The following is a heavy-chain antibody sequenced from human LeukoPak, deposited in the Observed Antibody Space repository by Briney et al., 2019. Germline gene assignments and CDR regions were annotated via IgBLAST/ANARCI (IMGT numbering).Heavy chain of an antibody. CDR3: ARDADYGVYDY. D-gene: IGHD4-17*01. CDR2: IYSGGST. J-gene: IGHJ4*02. Sequence: GGSLRPSCAASGFTVSSNYMGWVRQAPGKGLEWVSVIYSGGSTYYADSVKGRFTISRDNSKNTLYLQMNSLRAEDTAVYYCARDADYGVYDYWGQGTLVTVSS. CDR1: GFTVSSNY. V-gene: IGHV3-53*01.